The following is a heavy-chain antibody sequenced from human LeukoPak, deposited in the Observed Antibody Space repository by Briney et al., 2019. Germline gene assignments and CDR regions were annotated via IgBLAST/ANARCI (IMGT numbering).Heavy chain of an antibody. J-gene: IGHJ6*03. CDR1: GLKFNIYA. V-gene: IGHV3-23*01. CDR2: ISGSGGTT. D-gene: IGHD4-11*01. Sequence: GGSLRLSCAASGLKFNIYAMSWVRQAPGKGLEWVSAISGSGGTTYSADSVKGRFTIARDNTNSTVYLQMNSLRAEDTAVYYCAKEGVTVPDYYMDVWGQGTTVIVSS. CDR3: AKEGVTVPDYYMDV.